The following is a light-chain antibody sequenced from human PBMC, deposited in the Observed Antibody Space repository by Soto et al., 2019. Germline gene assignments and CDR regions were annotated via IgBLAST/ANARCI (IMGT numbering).Light chain of an antibody. V-gene: IGKV3-15*01. CDR3: QQYYDWPRT. CDR1: QSVGSN. J-gene: IGKJ1*01. Sequence: ETVMTQSPVTLSVSPGERATLSCRASQSVGSNLAWYQHKPGQGPRLLIFGASSRATGIPARYTGSGSETEFTLTISSLQSEGSALYYCQQYYDWPRTFGQGTKVDIK. CDR2: GAS.